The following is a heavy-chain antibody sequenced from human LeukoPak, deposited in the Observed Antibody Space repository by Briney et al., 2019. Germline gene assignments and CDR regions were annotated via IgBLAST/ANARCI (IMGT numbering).Heavy chain of an antibody. D-gene: IGHD6-19*01. J-gene: IGHJ4*02. CDR3: ARDGGIYSSGWYPGDY. V-gene: IGHV3-33*01. CDR2: IWYDGSNK. CDR1: GFTFSSYG. Sequence: GRSLRLSCAASGFTFSSYGMHWVRQAPGKGLEWVAVIWYDGSNKYYADSVKGRFTISRDNSKNTLYLQMNSLRDEDTAVYYCARDGGIYSSGWYPGDYWGQGTLVTVSS.